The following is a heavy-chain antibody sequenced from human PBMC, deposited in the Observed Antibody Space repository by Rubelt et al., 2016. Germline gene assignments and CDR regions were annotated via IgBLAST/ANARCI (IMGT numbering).Heavy chain of an antibody. J-gene: IGHJ4*02. D-gene: IGHD1-26*01. CDR1: AGSITSSPDY. Sequence: QLQESGPGLVKPSETLSLTCSVPAGSITSSPDYWGWLRQPPGKGLEWIGSIHSGGLSYFNPSLENPASISVDTSENKISLELTSVTASDTAVYCCARADGVGTTWYWGQGTLVTVSS. CDR2: IHSGGLS. V-gene: IGHV4-39*02. CDR3: ARADGVGTTWY.